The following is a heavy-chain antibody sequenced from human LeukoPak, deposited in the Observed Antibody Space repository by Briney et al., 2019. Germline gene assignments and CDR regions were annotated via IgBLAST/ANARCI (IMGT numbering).Heavy chain of an antibody. CDR3: ARMPFMVRGVIELDY. CDR1: GGTFSSYA. D-gene: IGHD3-10*01. CDR2: IIPIFGTA. J-gene: IGHJ4*02. Sequence: AASVKVSCKASGGTFSSYAISWVRQAPGQGLEWMGGIIPIFGTANYAQKFQGRVTITADDSTSTAYMELSSLRSEDTAVYYCARMPFMVRGVIELDYWGQGTLVTVSS. V-gene: IGHV1-69*13.